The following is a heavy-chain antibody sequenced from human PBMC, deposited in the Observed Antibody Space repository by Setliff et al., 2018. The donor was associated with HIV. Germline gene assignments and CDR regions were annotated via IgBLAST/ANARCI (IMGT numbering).Heavy chain of an antibody. J-gene: IGHJ3*01. Sequence: SVKVSCKASGGTFNTYAMNWVRQAPGQGLEWMGHIIPIFNIANYAQKFQDRITITAVESTSTAYMELSSLRSEDTAVYYCASPHGYCPDGSCSLVGAFDFWGQGTMVTVSS. CDR3: ASPHGYCPDGSCSLVGAFDF. D-gene: IGHD2-8*01. CDR1: GGTFNTYA. CDR2: IIPIFNIA. V-gene: IGHV1-69*13.